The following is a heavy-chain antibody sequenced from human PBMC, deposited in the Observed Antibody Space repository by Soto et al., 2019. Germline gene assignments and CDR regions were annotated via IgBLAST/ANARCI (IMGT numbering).Heavy chain of an antibody. D-gene: IGHD3-10*01. Sequence: PSETLSLTCTVSGVSISSGGYYWSGRRQHPGKGLEWIVYIYYSGSTYYNPALKSRVTISVDTSKNQFSLKLSSVTAADTAVYYCARAYRVKHPFDYWGQGTLVTVSS. CDR3: ARAYRVKHPFDY. CDR2: IYYSGST. J-gene: IGHJ4*02. CDR1: GVSISSGGYY. V-gene: IGHV4-31*03.